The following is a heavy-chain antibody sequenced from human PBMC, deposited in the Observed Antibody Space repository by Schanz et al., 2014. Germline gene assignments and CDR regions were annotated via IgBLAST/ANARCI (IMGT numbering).Heavy chain of an antibody. CDR2: ISGSGGKS. V-gene: IGHV3-23*01. CDR1: GFTFSGYA. Sequence: EVQLLESGGGLVQPGGSLRLSCAASGFTFSGYAMSWVRQAPGGGLEWDAIISGSGGKSYYADAVRGRSTISRDNSKTTVYLQMNSRRAEDTAVYYCAKDADNTAMITDYFDYWGQGTLVTVSS. CDR3: AKDADNTAMITDYFDY. D-gene: IGHD5-18*01. J-gene: IGHJ4*02.